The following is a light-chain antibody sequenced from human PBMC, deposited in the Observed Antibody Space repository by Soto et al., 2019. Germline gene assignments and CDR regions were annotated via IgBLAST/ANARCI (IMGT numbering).Light chain of an antibody. J-gene: IGLJ2*01. CDR2: SNN. CDR1: SSNIGKNT. Sequence: QSVLTQPPSASGTPGQRVTISCSGSSSNIGKNTVNWYQQLPGTAPTLLIYSNNQRPSGVPDRFSGSKSGTSASLAISGLQSEDEADYYCAAWDDSLNGVVFGGGTQLTVL. V-gene: IGLV1-44*01. CDR3: AAWDDSLNGVV.